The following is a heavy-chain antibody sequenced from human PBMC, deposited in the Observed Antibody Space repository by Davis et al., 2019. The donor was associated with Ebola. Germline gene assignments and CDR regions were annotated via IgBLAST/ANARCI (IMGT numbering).Heavy chain of an antibody. J-gene: IGHJ4*02. CDR2: INPHNGNT. D-gene: IGHD6-13*01. Sequence: ASVKVSCKASGYTFTSYGITWVRQAPGQGLEWMGWINPHNGNTNYAQNVQGRVTMTRNTSISTAYMELSSLRSEDTAVYYCARGIKGVAANFDYWGQGTLVTVSS. V-gene: IGHV1-8*02. CDR3: ARGIKGVAANFDY. CDR1: GYTFTSYG.